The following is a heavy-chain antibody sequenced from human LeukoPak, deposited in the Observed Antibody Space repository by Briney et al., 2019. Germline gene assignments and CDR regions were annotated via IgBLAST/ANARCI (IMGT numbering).Heavy chain of an antibody. Sequence: GGSLRLSCAASGFTFSSYSMNWVRQAPGKGLEWVSYISSSSSTIYYADSVKGRFTTSRDNAKNSLYLQLNSLRAEDTAVYYCARDRVVVWRDAFDVWGQGTMVTVSS. V-gene: IGHV3-48*01. CDR3: ARDRVVVWRDAFDV. D-gene: IGHD3-22*01. J-gene: IGHJ3*01. CDR2: ISSSSSTI. CDR1: GFTFSSYS.